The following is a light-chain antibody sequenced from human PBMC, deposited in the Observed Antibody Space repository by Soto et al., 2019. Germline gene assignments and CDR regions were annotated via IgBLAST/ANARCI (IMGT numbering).Light chain of an antibody. CDR3: QQSYSTLWT. CDR2: AAS. J-gene: IGKJ1*01. Sequence: DIQMTQSPSSLSASVGDRVTITCRASQSISSYLNWYQQKPGKAPKLLIYAASSLQSGVPSRFSGSRSGTDFTLTISSLQPEDSATYYCQQSYSTLWTFGQGTKVEIK. V-gene: IGKV1-39*01. CDR1: QSISSY.